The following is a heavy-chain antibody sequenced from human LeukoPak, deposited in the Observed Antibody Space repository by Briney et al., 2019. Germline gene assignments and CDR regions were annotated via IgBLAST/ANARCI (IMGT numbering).Heavy chain of an antibody. CDR3: AKDLSSGTGRGFDY. V-gene: IGHV3-23*01. Sequence: GGSLRLSCTASGFTFVNYAMSWVRQAPGKGLEWVSAISGGGGTTYYADSVKGRFTISRDSSKNTLYLQMNSLRAEDTALYYCAKDLSSGTGRGFDYWGQGTLVTVSS. J-gene: IGHJ4*02. CDR2: ISGGGGTT. D-gene: IGHD3/OR15-3a*01. CDR1: GFTFVNYA.